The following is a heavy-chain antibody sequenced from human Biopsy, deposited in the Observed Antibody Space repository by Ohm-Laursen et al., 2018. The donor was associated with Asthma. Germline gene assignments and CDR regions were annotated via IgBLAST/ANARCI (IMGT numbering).Heavy chain of an antibody. D-gene: IGHD3-10*01. Sequence: GSLRLSCAASGFTFSSYSMNWVRQAPGMGLEWVSYIRNSSSAIYYADSVKGRFTISRDNAKNSLYLQMNSLRAEDTAVYYCARDRPITMVRGVIITFDPWGQGTLVTVSS. CDR3: ARDRPITMVRGVIITFDP. CDR1: GFTFSSYS. J-gene: IGHJ5*02. CDR2: IRNSSSAI. V-gene: IGHV3-48*01.